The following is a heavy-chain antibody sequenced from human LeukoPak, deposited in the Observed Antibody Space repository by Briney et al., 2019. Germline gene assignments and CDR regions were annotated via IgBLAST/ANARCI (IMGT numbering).Heavy chain of an antibody. CDR2: INSDGSST. CDR3: ARDHYYDSSQFDY. V-gene: IGHV3-74*01. CDR1: GFTFSSYW. J-gene: IGHJ4*02. Sequence: PGGSLRLSCAASGFTFSSYWMHWVRQAPGKGLVWVSRINSDGSSTRYVDSVKGRFTISRDNAKNTLYLQMNSLRAEDTAVYYCARDHYYDSSQFDYWRQGTLVTVSS. D-gene: IGHD3-22*01.